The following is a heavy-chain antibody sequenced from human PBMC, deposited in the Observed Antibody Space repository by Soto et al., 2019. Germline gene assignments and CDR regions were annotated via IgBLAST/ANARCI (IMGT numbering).Heavy chain of an antibody. CDR2: IYWDNDK. CDR3: GHRLRSSSSASSWNGGYFDF. CDR1: GFSLTTSGVG. V-gene: IGHV2-5*02. D-gene: IGHD6-6*01. Sequence: QITLKESGPTLVAPAQTLTLTCSFSGFSLTTSGVGVGWIRQPPGKAPELLAIIYWDNDKRYNPSLKSRLTITKDTSENHVVLMMTNMDPVDTGTYYCGHRLRSSSSASSWNGGYFDFWGQGTQV. J-gene: IGHJ4*02.